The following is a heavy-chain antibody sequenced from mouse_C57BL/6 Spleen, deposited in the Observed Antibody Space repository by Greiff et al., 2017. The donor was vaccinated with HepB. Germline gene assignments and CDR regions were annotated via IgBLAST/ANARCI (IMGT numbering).Heavy chain of an antibody. J-gene: IGHJ4*01. Sequence: EVKLMESGGGLVKPGGSLKLSCAASGFTFSDYGMHWVRQAPEKGLEWVAYISSGSSTIYYADTVKGRFTISRDNAKNTLFLQMTSLRSEDTAMYYCARPLLRRYHYYAMDYWGQGTSVTVSS. V-gene: IGHV5-17*01. CDR1: GFTFSDYG. D-gene: IGHD1-1*01. CDR2: ISSGSSTI. CDR3: ARPLLRRYHYYAMDY.